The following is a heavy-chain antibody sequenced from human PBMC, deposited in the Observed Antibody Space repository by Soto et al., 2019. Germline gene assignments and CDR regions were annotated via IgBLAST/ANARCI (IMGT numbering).Heavy chain of an antibody. D-gene: IGHD3-3*01. CDR3: AREIRSGYYKYWYFDL. CDR2: INPNSGGT. V-gene: IGHV1-2*04. CDR1: GYTFTDYY. Sequence: QVQLVQSGAEVKKPGASVKVSCKASGYTFTDYYMHWVRQAPGQGLEWMGWINPNSGGTKYAQKFQDWVTMTADTSISTAYLELSRLRSDHTAVYYCAREIRSGYYKYWYFDLWGRGTLVTVSS. J-gene: IGHJ2*01.